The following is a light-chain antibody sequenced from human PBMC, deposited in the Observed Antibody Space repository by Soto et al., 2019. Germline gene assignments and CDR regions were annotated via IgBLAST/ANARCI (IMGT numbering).Light chain of an antibody. Sequence: QSVLTQPPSASGAPGQRVTISCTGSSSNIGAGHAVHWYQQLPGTAPNLLIHSNNNLPSGVPDRFSGSNSGTSASLAIAGLQADEEDEYYCQSDARALRTSLFGGGTKLTVL. CDR1: SSNIGAGHA. V-gene: IGLV1-40*01. CDR3: QSDARALRTSL. J-gene: IGLJ2*01. CDR2: SNN.